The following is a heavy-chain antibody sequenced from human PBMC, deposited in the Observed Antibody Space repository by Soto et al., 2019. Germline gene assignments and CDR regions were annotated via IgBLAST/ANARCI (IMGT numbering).Heavy chain of an antibody. V-gene: IGHV1-46*01. D-gene: IGHD2-2*01. CDR3: ARVRTGYCSSTRCYGMDV. J-gene: IGHJ6*02. Sequence: ASVKVSCKASGYTFTSYYMHWVRQAPGQGLEWMGIINPSGGSTSYAQKFQGRVTMTRDTSTSTVYMELSSLRSEDTAVYYCARVRTGYCSSTRCYGMDVWGQGTMVTVSS. CDR1: GYTFTSYY. CDR2: INPSGGST.